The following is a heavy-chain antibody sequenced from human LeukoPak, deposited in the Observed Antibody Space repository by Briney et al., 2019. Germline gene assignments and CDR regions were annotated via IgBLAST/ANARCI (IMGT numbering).Heavy chain of an antibody. Sequence: SETLSLTCTVSGGSVSSGSYYWSWIRQPPGKGLEWIGYIYYSGNTNYNPSLKSRVTISVDTSKNQFSLKLSSVTAADTAVYYCARDRCTSTSCYALYGMDVWGKGTTVTVSS. J-gene: IGHJ6*04. V-gene: IGHV4-61*01. CDR3: ARDRCTSTSCYALYGMDV. D-gene: IGHD2-2*01. CDR2: IYYSGNT. CDR1: GGSVSSGSYY.